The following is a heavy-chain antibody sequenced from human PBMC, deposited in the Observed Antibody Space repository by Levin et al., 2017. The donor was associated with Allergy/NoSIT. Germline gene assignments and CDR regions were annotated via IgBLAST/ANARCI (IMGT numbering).Heavy chain of an antibody. CDR2: INPGSGDT. V-gene: IGHV1-3*01. CDR1: GYIFTTHT. J-gene: IGHJ4*02. Sequence: ASVKVSCKASGYIFTTHTIHWVRQAPGQRPEWMGWINPGSGDTKISQRFQGRVTIARDTSASTVYMSLSSLRSEDTAIYFCARVGYCRGDDCYSFDQWGQGTLVTVSS. D-gene: IGHD2-15*01. CDR3: ARVGYCRGDDCYSFDQ.